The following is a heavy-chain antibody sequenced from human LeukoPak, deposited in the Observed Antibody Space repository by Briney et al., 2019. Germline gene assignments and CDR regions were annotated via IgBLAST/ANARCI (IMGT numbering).Heavy chain of an antibody. V-gene: IGHV3-20*04. CDR1: GFTFDDYG. Sequence: GGSLRLSCAASGFTFDDYGMSWVRQAPGKGLEWVSGINWNGGSTGYADSVKGRFTISRDNAKNSLYLQMNSLRAEDTAFYYCAKDRVHEIGANWFDPWGQGTLVTVSS. CDR2: INWNGGST. J-gene: IGHJ5*02. CDR3: AKDRVHEIGANWFDP. D-gene: IGHD1-26*01.